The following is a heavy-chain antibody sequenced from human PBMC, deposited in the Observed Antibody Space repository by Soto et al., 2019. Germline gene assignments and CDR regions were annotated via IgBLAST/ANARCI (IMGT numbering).Heavy chain of an antibody. CDR1: GVKFGNYA. Sequence: PRGSLRISYEASGVKFGNYAMYWVRQVPGKGLEWVSGISWNSGRIGYADSVKGRFTISRDNAKNSLYLQMNSLRPEDTALYYCTKARLWGGDGYNSYYYNAMDVWGQGTTVTVSS. J-gene: IGHJ6*02. CDR3: TKARLWGGDGYNSYYYNAMDV. V-gene: IGHV3-9*01. CDR2: ISWNSGRI. D-gene: IGHD3-16*01.